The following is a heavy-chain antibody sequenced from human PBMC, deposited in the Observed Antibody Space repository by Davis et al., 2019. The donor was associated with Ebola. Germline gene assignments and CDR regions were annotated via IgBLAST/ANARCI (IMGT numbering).Heavy chain of an antibody. CDR1: GYTFTSYA. CDR2: INAGNGNT. V-gene: IGHV1-3*01. Sequence: ASVKVSCKAPGYTFTSYAMHWVRQAPGERLEWMGWINAGNGNTKYSQKFQGRVTITRDTSASTAYMELSSLRSEDTAVYYCARGFIAAAGTWDYWGQGTLVTVSS. CDR3: ARGFIAAAGTWDY. D-gene: IGHD6-13*01. J-gene: IGHJ4*02.